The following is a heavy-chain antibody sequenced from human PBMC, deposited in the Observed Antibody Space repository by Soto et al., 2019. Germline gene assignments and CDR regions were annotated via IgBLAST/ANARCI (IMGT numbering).Heavy chain of an antibody. CDR2: IYYSGST. V-gene: IGHV4-61*01. CDR3: ARGGYSYGHDY. Sequence: SETLSPTCTVSGGSVSSGSYYWSWIRQPPGKGLEWIGYIYYSGSTNYNPSLKSRVTISVDTSKNQFSLKLSSVTAADTAVYYCARGGYSYGHDYWGQGTLVTVSS. D-gene: IGHD5-18*01. J-gene: IGHJ4*02. CDR1: GGSVSSGSYY.